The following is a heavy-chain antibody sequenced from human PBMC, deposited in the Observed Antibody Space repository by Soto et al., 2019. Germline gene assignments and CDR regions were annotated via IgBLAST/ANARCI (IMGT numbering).Heavy chain of an antibody. V-gene: IGHV3-30*04. CDR2: ISYDGSNK. Sequence: GGSLRLSCAASGFTFSSYAMHWVRQAPGKGLEWVAVISYDGSNKYYADSVKGRFTISRDNSKNTLYLQMNSLRAEDTAVYYCARDSPYSGSYSYYFDYWGQGTLVTVSS. CDR1: GFTFSSYA. J-gene: IGHJ4*02. D-gene: IGHD1-26*01. CDR3: ARDSPYSGSYSYYFDY.